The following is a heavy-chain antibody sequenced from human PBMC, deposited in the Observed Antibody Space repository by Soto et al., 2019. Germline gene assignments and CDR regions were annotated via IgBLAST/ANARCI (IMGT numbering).Heavy chain of an antibody. CDR1: GYTFTSYD. CDR2: MNPNSGNT. CDR3: ARGAYYYDSSGPDFDY. Sequence: QVQLVQSGAEVKKPGASVKVSCKASGYTFTSYDINWVRQATGQGLEWMGWMNPNSGNTGYAQKFQGRVTMTRNTSISTAYMELSSLRSEDTAVYYCARGAYYYDSSGPDFDYWRQGPLVTVSS. J-gene: IGHJ4*02. V-gene: IGHV1-8*01. D-gene: IGHD3-22*01.